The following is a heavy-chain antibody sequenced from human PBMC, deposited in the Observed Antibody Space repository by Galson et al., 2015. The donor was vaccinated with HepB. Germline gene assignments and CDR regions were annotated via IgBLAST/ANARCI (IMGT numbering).Heavy chain of an antibody. D-gene: IGHD2-15*01. CDR2: ISPYNRDT. Sequence: SVKVSCKASGYNFNSYGISWVRQAPGQGLEWVGWISPYNRDTNYARKLQGRVTMTTDTSTNTAYMELRSLRSDDTAVYYCARGALVVVVNATQNNWFDPWGQGTPVTVSS. J-gene: IGHJ5*02. CDR3: ARGALVVVVNATQNNWFDP. CDR1: GYNFNSYG. V-gene: IGHV1-18*01.